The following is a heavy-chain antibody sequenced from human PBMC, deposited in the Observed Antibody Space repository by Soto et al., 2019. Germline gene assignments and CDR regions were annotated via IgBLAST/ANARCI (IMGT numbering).Heavy chain of an antibody. D-gene: IGHD6-13*01. J-gene: IGHJ4*02. CDR3: ARDGEDKAAAAMVY. V-gene: IGHV1-3*01. CDR2: FNAGDGDT. CDR1: GYTITCCA. Sequence: QVQLVQSGAEVKKPGASVRVSCKASGYTITCCAMHWVRQDPGQRPEWMGCFNAGDGDTKYSQNFQGRFTIIRDTSASTVYMELSSLRPEDTAVYYCARDGEDKAAAAMVYWGQGTLVTVSS.